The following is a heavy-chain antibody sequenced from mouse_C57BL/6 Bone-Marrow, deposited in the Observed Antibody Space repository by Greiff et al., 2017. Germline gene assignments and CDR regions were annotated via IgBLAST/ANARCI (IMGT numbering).Heavy chain of an antibody. D-gene: IGHD2-4*01. Sequence: EVQRVESGGGLVKPGGSLKLSCAASGFTFSSYAMSWVRQTPEKRLEWVATISDGGSYTYYPDNVKGRFTISRDNAKNNLYLQMSHLKSEDTAMYYCARDAYDYDEFAYWGQGTLVTVSA. V-gene: IGHV5-4*01. J-gene: IGHJ3*01. CDR1: GFTFSSYA. CDR2: ISDGGSYT. CDR3: ARDAYDYDEFAY.